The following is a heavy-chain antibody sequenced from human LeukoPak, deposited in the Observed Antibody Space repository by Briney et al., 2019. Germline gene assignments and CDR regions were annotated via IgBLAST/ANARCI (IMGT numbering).Heavy chain of an antibody. V-gene: IGHV3-74*01. CDR2: INTDGSST. J-gene: IGHJ3*02. CDR1: GFTFSSYW. D-gene: IGHD2-2*01. CDR3: ARVQLEYQLLYDAFDI. Sequence: GGSLRLSCAASGFTFSSYWMHWVRQAPGKGLVWVSRINTDGSSTSYADSVKGRFTISRDNAKNTLYLQMNSLRAEDTAVYYCARVQLEYQLLYDAFDIWGQGTMVTVSS.